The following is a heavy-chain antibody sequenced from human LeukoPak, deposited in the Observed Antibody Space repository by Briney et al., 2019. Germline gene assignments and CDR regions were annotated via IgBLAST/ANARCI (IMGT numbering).Heavy chain of an antibody. CDR1: GYSFTSYW. CDR3: ARHTGTTFYSSPRFDP. J-gene: IGHJ5*02. CDR2: IYPGDSDT. V-gene: IGHV5-51*01. D-gene: IGHD1-7*01. Sequence: GESLKISCKGSGYSFTSYWIGWVRQMPGKGLEWMGIIYPGDSDTRYSPSFQGQVTISADKSISTAYLQWSSLKASDTAMYYCARHTGTTFYSSPRFDPWGQGTLVTVSS.